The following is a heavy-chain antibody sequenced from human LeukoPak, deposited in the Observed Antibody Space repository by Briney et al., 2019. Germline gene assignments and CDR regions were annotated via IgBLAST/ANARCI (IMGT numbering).Heavy chain of an antibody. CDR3: ARDQRYCSSSSCPWEPFDY. D-gene: IGHD2-2*01. CDR2: IYSDAT. CDR1: GFTFSSYW. V-gene: IGHV3-74*01. J-gene: IGHJ4*02. Sequence: PGGSLRLSCAASGFTFSSYWIHWVRQAPGKGLVWVSRIYSDATYYADSVKGRFTISRDNAKNTLYLQMNSLRAEDTAVYYCARDQRYCSSSSCPWEPFDYWGQGTLVTVSS.